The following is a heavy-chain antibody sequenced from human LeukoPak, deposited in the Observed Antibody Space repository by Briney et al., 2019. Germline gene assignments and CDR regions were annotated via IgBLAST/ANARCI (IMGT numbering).Heavy chain of an antibody. V-gene: IGHV1-46*01. D-gene: IGHD5-24*01. CDR3: ARRSRDGYNRFDY. Sequence: ASVKVFCKASGYTFTSYYVQWVRQAPGQGPEWMGQINPSGGSTSYAQNFQGRVTMTRDTSTSTVYMELSSLRSEDTAVYYCARRSRDGYNRFDYWGQGTLVTVSS. CDR2: INPSGGST. J-gene: IGHJ4*02. CDR1: GYTFTSYY.